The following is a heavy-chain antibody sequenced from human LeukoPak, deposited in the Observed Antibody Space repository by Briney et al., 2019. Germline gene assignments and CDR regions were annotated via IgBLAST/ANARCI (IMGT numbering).Heavy chain of an antibody. CDR2: INPNSGGT. Sequence: GASVKVSCKASGYTFTGYYMHWVRQAPGQGLEWMGWINPNSGGTNYAQKFQGWVTMTRDTSISTAYMELSRLRPDDTAVYYCARGPYYDILTGHPYYFDYWGQGTLVTVSS. CDR1: GYTFTGYY. D-gene: IGHD3-9*01. J-gene: IGHJ4*02. V-gene: IGHV1-2*04. CDR3: ARGPYYDILTGHPYYFDY.